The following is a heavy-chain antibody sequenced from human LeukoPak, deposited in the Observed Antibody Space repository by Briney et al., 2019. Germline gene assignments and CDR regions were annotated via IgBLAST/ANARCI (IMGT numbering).Heavy chain of an antibody. D-gene: IGHD5-12*01. CDR2: IYYSGST. J-gene: IGHJ4*02. V-gene: IGHV4-39*07. Sequence: SETLSLTSTVSGGSISSSSYYWGWIRQPPGKGLERIGSIYYSGSTYYNPSLKSRVTISVDTSKNQFSLKLSPVTAADTAVYYCARDRGDGYDYFWDYWGQGTLVTVSS. CDR1: GGSISSSSYY. CDR3: ARDRGDGYDYFWDY.